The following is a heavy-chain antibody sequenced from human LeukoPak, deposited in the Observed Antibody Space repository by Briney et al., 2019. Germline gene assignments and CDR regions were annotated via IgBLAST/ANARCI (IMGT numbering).Heavy chain of an antibody. V-gene: IGHV3-30*18. D-gene: IGHD2-2*01. CDR3: AKGDIVVESGGGKFYPLDAFDI. CDR2: ISYDGSNK. J-gene: IGHJ3*02. CDR1: GFTFNTYG. Sequence: GSLRLSCAASGFTFNTYGIHWVRQAPGEGLEWAAVISYDGSNKYYADSVKGRFTISRDNSKNTLYLQMNSLRTEDTAVYYCAKGDIVVESGGGKFYPLDAFDIWGQGTMVTVSS.